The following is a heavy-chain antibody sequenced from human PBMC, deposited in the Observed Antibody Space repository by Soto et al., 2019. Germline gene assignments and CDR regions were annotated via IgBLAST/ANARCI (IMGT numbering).Heavy chain of an antibody. CDR1: GGTFSSYT. J-gene: IGHJ4*02. V-gene: IGHV1-69*02. CDR2: IIPILGIA. CDR3: AMEYCSSTSCYRDD. Sequence: QVQLVQSGAEVKKPGSSVKVSCKASGGTFSSYTISWVRQAPGQGLEWMGRIIPILGIANYAQKFQGRVTIXAXKXXSTAYMELSSLRSEDTAVYYCAMEYCSSTSCYRDDWGQGTLVTVSS. D-gene: IGHD2-2*02.